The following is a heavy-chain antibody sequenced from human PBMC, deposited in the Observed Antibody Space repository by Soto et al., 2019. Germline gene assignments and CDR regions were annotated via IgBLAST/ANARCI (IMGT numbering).Heavy chain of an antibody. CDR3: ARDQGGQSGNFIFDH. CDR1: GFTFGSFQ. D-gene: IGHD1-26*01. Sequence: GGSLRLSCEASGFTFGSFQMNWVRQAPGRGLEWISHISGSGDTIYYADSVKGRFTISRDNAKDSLALHMNSLRAEDTGVYYCARDQGGQSGNFIFDHWGQGALVTVSS. J-gene: IGHJ4*02. V-gene: IGHV3-48*03. CDR2: ISGSGDTI.